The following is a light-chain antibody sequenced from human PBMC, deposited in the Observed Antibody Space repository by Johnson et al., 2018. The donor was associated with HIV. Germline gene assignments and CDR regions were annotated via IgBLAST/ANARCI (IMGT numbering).Light chain of an antibody. CDR1: SSNIGDNY. CDR2: ENT. J-gene: IGLJ1*01. V-gene: IGLV1-51*02. Sequence: QSVLTQPPSVSAAPGQKVTISCSGSSSNIGDNYVSWYQQLPGTAPKLLIYENTKRPSGIPDRFSGSKSGTSATLGITGLQTGDAADYYCATWHSSLTSGGVFGTGTKVTVL. CDR3: ATWHSSLTSGGV.